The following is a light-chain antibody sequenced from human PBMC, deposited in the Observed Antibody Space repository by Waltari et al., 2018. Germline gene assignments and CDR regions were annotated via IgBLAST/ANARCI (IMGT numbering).Light chain of an antibody. J-gene: IGLJ3*02. Sequence: QLVLTQSPSASASLGSSFKLTCTLSSCHSTNIIAWPQQQQPERGPRYLMKVNSDGSHSRGDGIPDRFSGSSSGAERYLTLSSLQSEDEADYCCQTGGHGTWVFGGGTKLTVL. CDR2: VNSDGSH. CDR3: QTGGHGTWV. V-gene: IGLV4-69*01. CDR1: SCHSTNI.